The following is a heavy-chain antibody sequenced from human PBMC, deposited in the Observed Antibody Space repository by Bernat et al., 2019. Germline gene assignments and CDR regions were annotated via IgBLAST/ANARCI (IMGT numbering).Heavy chain of an antibody. V-gene: IGHV4-4*07. CDR2: IYASGST. CDR1: GDSINYYY. CDR3: ARFYSQNWSEYYFDY. J-gene: IGHJ4*02. Sequence: QVQLQESGPGLLKPSETLSLTCTVSGDSINYYYWSWIRQPAGKGLEWIGRIYASGSTNYNPSLKSRVTMSIDTSNNQFSLNIWSVTAADTAVYYCARFYSQNWSEYYFDYWGQGILVTVSP. D-gene: IGHD1-1*01.